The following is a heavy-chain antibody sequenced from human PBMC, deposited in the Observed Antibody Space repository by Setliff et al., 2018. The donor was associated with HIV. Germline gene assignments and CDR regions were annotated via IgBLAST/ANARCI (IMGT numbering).Heavy chain of an antibody. V-gene: IGHV4-39*01. Sequence: SETLSLTCTVSGDSIDSPSFYWGWIRQSPGKGLEWIGSFYYSGSTYYNPSLKSRVTISVDTSKNQFSLRLTSVTAADTAVYYCARNTRAGDFDYWGQGTLVTVSS. CDR2: FYYSGST. CDR1: GDSIDSPSFY. CDR3: ARNTRAGDFDY. J-gene: IGHJ4*02. D-gene: IGHD3-10*01.